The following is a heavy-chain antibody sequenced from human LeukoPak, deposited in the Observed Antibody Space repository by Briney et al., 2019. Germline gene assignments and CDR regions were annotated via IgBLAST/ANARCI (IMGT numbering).Heavy chain of an antibody. Sequence: PGGSLRLSCAASGFTFSSYWMSWVRQAPGKGLEWVSVIYSGGSAYYADSVKGRFTISRDNSKNTLYLLMNSLRAEDTAVYYCAGDVFEEAAGWGQGTLVTVSS. J-gene: IGHJ4*02. CDR1: GFTFSSYW. D-gene: IGHD6-13*01. CDR3: AGDVFEEAAG. CDR2: IYSGGSA. V-gene: IGHV3-53*01.